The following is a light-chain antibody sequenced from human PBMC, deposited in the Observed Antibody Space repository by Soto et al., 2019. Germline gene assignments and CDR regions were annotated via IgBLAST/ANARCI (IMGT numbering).Light chain of an antibody. Sequence: EIVMTQSPATLSVSPGERATLSCRASQNVSNNLAWYQQKPGQAPRLLIYGASTRATGIPARFSGSGSGTEFTLTISSLQSEDFAVYYCQHYNNWPPWTFGQGTKVEMK. CDR1: QNVSNN. V-gene: IGKV3-15*01. CDR2: GAS. J-gene: IGKJ1*01. CDR3: QHYNNWPPWT.